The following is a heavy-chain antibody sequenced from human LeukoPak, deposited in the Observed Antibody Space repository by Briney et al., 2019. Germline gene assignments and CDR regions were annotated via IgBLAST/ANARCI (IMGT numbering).Heavy chain of an antibody. Sequence: ASVKVSCTASAYNLSRYDLNWVRQATGQGLEWMGWMNPNSGKTGYARKFQGRVTMTRNTSTGTAYMEVSSLRSEDTAVYYCARATYGSGSHFNDYYFYGMDLWGQGTTVTVSS. J-gene: IGHJ6*02. V-gene: IGHV1-8*01. CDR3: ARATYGSGSHFNDYYFYGMDL. CDR2: MNPNSGKT. CDR1: AYNLSRYD. D-gene: IGHD3-10*01.